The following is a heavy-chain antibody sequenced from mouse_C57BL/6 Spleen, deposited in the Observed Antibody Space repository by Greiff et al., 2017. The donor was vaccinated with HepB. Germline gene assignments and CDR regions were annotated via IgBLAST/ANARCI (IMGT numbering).Heavy chain of an antibody. J-gene: IGHJ2*01. CDR1: GYTFTSYW. V-gene: IGHV1-53*01. Sequence: QVQLKQPGTELVKPGASVKLSCKASGYTFTSYWMHWVKQRPGQGLEWIGNINPSNGGTNYNEKFKSKATLTVDKSSSTAYMQLSSLTSEDSAVYYSARPLYYSNPHYFDYWGQGTTLTVSS. CDR3: ARPLYYSNPHYFDY. CDR2: INPSNGGT. D-gene: IGHD2-5*01.